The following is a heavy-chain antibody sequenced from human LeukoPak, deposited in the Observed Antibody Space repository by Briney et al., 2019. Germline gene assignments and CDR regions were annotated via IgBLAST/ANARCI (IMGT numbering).Heavy chain of an antibody. D-gene: IGHD6-19*01. J-gene: IGHJ4*02. CDR1: GFTFSSYS. Sequence: GGSLRLSCAASGFTFSSYSMNWVRQAPGKGLEWVSSISSSSSYIYYADSVKGRFTISRDNAKNSLYLQMNSLRAEDTAVYYCARGAVAGPEDWFDYWGQGTLVTVSS. CDR2: ISSSSSYI. CDR3: ARGAVAGPEDWFDY. V-gene: IGHV3-21*01.